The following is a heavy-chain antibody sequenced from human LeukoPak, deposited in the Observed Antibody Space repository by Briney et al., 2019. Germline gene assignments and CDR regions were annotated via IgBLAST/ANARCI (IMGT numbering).Heavy chain of an antibody. CDR2: IYYSGRT. CDR1: GGSISSESHH. V-gene: IGHV4-31*03. CDR3: ARRGDSTVIHGFDI. D-gene: IGHD1-26*01. J-gene: IGHJ3*02. Sequence: PSETLSLTCTFSGGSISSESHHWGWIRQHPGKGLEWIGYIYYSGRTSYNPSLKSRVTISVDTSHNQFSLRLSSVTAADTAVYFCARRGDSTVIHGFDIWGQGTMITVSS.